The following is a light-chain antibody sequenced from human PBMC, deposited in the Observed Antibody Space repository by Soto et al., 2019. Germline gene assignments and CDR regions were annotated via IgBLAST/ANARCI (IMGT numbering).Light chain of an antibody. Sequence: EIVLTQSPGTLSLSPGERATLSCRASQSVSSSYLAWYRQKPGQAPRLLIYGASSRATGIPDRFSGSGSGTDFTLTISRLEPEDFAVYYCQQYGSSGVYTFGQGTKLEIK. V-gene: IGKV3-20*01. J-gene: IGKJ2*01. CDR3: QQYGSSGVYT. CDR1: QSVSSSY. CDR2: GAS.